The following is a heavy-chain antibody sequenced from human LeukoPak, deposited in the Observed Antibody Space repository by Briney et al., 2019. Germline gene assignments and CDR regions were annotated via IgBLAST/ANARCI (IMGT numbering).Heavy chain of an antibody. D-gene: IGHD6-19*01. J-gene: IGHJ4*02. CDR3: ASSHSSGWSPFDY. CDR1: GFTVSSNY. Sequence: GGSLRLSCAASGFTVSSNYMSWVRQAPGKGLEWVSVIYSGGSTYYADSVKGRFTISRDNSKSTLYLQMNSLRAEDTAVYYCASSHSSGWSPFDYWGQGTLVTVSS. V-gene: IGHV3-66*01. CDR2: IYSGGST.